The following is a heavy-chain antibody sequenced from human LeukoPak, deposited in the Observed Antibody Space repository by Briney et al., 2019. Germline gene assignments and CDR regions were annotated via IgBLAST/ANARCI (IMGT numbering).Heavy chain of an antibody. V-gene: IGHV3-20*04. CDR2: ISRNGGSA. Sequence: GGSLRLSCAASGFTFDEYGMTWVRQAPGKGLEWVSGISRNGGSAGYADSVKGRFTITRDNAKNSLYLQMNSLRAEDAALYFCARGYYYMDVWGKGTTVAVSS. CDR3: ARGYYYMDV. J-gene: IGHJ6*03. CDR1: GFTFDEYG.